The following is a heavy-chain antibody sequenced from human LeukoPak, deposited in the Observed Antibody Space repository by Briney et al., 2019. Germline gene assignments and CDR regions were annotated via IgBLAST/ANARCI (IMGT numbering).Heavy chain of an antibody. CDR1: GFTFSSYA. Sequence: PGRSLRLSCGASGFTFSSYAMHWVRQAPGKGLEWVAVISYDGSNKYYADSVKGRFTISRDNSKNTLYLQMNSLRAEDPAVYHCACARTHYYYYGMDVWGQGTTVTVSS. V-gene: IGHV3-30-3*01. J-gene: IGHJ6*02. CDR3: ACARTHYYYYGMDV. CDR2: ISYDGSNK.